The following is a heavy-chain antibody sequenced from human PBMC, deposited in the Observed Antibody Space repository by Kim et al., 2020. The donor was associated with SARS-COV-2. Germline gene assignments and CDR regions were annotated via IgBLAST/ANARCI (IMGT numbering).Heavy chain of an antibody. Sequence: ASVKVSCKASGYTFTSYAMNWVRQAPGQGLEWMGWINTNTGNPTYAQGFTGRFVFSLDTSVSTAYLQISSLKAEDTAVYYCARPKYAAASSSYWFDPWGQGTLVTVSS. J-gene: IGHJ5*02. CDR2: INTNTGNP. CDR3: ARPKYAAASSSYWFDP. D-gene: IGHD6-6*01. V-gene: IGHV7-4-1*02. CDR1: GYTFTSYA.